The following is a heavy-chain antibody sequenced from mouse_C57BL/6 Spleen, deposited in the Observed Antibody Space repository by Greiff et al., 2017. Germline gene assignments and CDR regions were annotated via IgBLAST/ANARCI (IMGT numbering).Heavy chain of an antibody. D-gene: IGHD2-4*01. Sequence: QVQLQQPGAELVKPGASVKLSCKASGYTFTSYWITWVKQRPGQGLEWIGDIYPGSGSTNYNEKFKSKATLTVDPYSRTAYMQLSSLTTEDSAVYYCGRGRLRRGGFAYWGQGTLVTVSA. CDR2: IYPGSGST. V-gene: IGHV1-55*01. CDR3: GRGRLRRGGFAY. CDR1: GYTFTSYW. J-gene: IGHJ3*01.